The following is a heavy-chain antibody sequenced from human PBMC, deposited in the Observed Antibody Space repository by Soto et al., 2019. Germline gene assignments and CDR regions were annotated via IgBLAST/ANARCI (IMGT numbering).Heavy chain of an antibody. CDR3: ASPSTVTTPGSFDY. Sequence: GGSLRLSCAASGFTFSSYSMNWVRQAPGKGLEWVSSISSSSSYIYYADSVKGRFTISRDNAKNSLYLQMNSLRAEDTAVYYCASPSTVTTPGSFDYWGQGTLVTVSS. CDR2: ISSSSSYI. D-gene: IGHD4-4*01. CDR1: GFTFSSYS. J-gene: IGHJ4*02. V-gene: IGHV3-21*01.